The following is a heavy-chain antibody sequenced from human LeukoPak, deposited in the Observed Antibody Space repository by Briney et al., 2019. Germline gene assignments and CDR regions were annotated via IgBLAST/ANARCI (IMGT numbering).Heavy chain of an antibody. Sequence: ASVKVSCKASGGTFSSYAISWVRQAPGQGLEWMGRIIPIFGTANYAQKFQGRVTITTAESTSTAYMELSSLRSEDTAVYYCARSHYYDSSGHFDYWGQGTLVTVSS. CDR3: ARSHYYDSSGHFDY. CDR1: GGTFSSYA. J-gene: IGHJ4*02. V-gene: IGHV1-69*05. D-gene: IGHD3-22*01. CDR2: IIPIFGTA.